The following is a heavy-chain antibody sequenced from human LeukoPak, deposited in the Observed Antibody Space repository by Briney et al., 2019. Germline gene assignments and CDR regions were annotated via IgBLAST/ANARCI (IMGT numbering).Heavy chain of an antibody. J-gene: IGHJ4*02. D-gene: IGHD1-26*01. V-gene: IGHV3-21*01. CDR3: ARKVELRYFDY. CDR1: GFTFSSYS. Sequence: PGGSLRLSWAASGFTFSSYSMNWVRQAPGKRLEWVSSISSSSSYIYYADSVKGRFTISRDNAKNSLYLQMNSLRAEDTAVYYCARKVELRYFDYWGQGTLVTVSS. CDR2: ISSSSSYI.